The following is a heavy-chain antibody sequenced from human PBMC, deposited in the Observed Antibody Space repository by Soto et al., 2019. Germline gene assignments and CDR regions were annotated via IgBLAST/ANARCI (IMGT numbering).Heavy chain of an antibody. D-gene: IGHD5-12*01. J-gene: IGHJ5*02. CDR2: INQDGTEK. V-gene: IGHV3-7*02. CDR1: GFSFRTFW. Sequence: EVQLVESGGGLVQPGGSLRLSCATSGFSFRTFWLNWVRQAPGRGLEWVANINQDGTEKYYVDSVKGWFTISRDNAQNSLYLQMNNLRAEDTAVYYCFSGNSPSSTWGQGTLVTVSS. CDR3: FSGNSPSST.